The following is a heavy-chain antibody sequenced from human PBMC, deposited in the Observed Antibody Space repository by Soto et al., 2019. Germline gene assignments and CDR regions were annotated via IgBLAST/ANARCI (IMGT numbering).Heavy chain of an antibody. CDR2: IDPSDSYT. Sequence: PGESLKISCKGSGYSFTSYWISWVRQMPGKGLEWMGRIDPSDSYTNYSPSFQGHVTISADKSISTAYLHWSSLKASDTAMYYCARTERAYYYDSSGYYKAPNFDYWGQGTLVTVSS. V-gene: IGHV5-10-1*01. CDR1: GYSFTSYW. J-gene: IGHJ4*02. CDR3: ARTERAYYYDSSGYYKAPNFDY. D-gene: IGHD3-22*01.